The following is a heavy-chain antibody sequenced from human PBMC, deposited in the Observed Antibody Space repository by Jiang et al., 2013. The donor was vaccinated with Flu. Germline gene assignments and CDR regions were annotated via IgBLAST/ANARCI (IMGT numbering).Heavy chain of an antibody. CDR1: GGTFSSYA. CDR2: IIPIFGTA. J-gene: IGHJ4*02. Sequence: KVSCKASGGTFSSYAISWVRQAPGQGLEWMGGIIPIFGTANYAQKFQGRVTITADESTSTAYMELSSLRSEDTAVYYCARGKDMVRGVMVNPFDYWGQGTLVTVSS. D-gene: IGHD3-10*01. CDR3: ARGKDMVRGVMVNPFDY. V-gene: IGHV1-69*01.